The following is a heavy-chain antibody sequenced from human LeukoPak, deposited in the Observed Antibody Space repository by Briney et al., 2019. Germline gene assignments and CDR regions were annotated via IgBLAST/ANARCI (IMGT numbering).Heavy chain of an antibody. CDR3: AKGSGGSWYREYFQH. V-gene: IGHV3-30-3*01. J-gene: IGHJ1*01. D-gene: IGHD6-13*01. Sequence: PGGSLRLSCAASGFTFSSYAMHWVRQAPGKGLEWVAVISYDGSNKYYADSVKGRFTISRDNSKNTLYLQMNSLRAEDTAVYYCAKGSGGSWYREYFQHWGQGTLVTVSS. CDR2: ISYDGSNK. CDR1: GFTFSSYA.